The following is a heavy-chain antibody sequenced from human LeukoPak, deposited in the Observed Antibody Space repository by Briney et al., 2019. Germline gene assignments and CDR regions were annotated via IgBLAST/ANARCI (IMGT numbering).Heavy chain of an antibody. CDR1: GGTFSSYA. CDR3: ARVIDFWSGYSVDY. CDR2: IIPIFGTA. V-gene: IGHV1-69*05. D-gene: IGHD3-3*01. Sequence: SVKVSCKASGGTFSSYAIRWVRQAPGQGLEWMGGIIPIFGTANYAQKFQGRVTITTDESTSTAYMELSSLRSEDTAVYYCARVIDFWSGYSVDYWGQGTLVTVSS. J-gene: IGHJ4*02.